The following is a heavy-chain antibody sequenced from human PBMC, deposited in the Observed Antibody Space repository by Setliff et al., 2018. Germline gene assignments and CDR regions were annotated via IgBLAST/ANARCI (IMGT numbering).Heavy chain of an antibody. CDR2: MNPNSGNT. Sequence: SVKVSCKASGYTFTSYDINWVRQATGQGLEWMGWMNPNSGNTGYAQKFQGRVTMTRNTSISTAYMELSSLRSEDTAVYYCARRVGSVGIQLPDYWGQERWSPSPQ. D-gene: IGHD5-18*01. CDR1: GYTFTSYD. J-gene: IGHJ4*01. CDR3: ARRVGSVGIQLPDY. V-gene: IGHV1-8*02.